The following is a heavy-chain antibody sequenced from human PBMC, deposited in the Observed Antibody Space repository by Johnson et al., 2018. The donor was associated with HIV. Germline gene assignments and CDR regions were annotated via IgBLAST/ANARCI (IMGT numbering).Heavy chain of an antibody. Sequence: QVQLVESGGGVVQPGESLRLSCAASGFIFSSYDMHWVRQAPGKGLEWVAFIRYDGSNKYYVDSVKGRFTISRDNSKNTFYLQMNSLRGDDTAVYYCAKDPTDFGADWAFDI. CDR2: IRYDGSNK. CDR3: AKDPTDFGADWAFDI. CDR1: GFIFSSYD. J-gene: IGHJ3*02. V-gene: IGHV3-30*02. D-gene: IGHD3-10*01.